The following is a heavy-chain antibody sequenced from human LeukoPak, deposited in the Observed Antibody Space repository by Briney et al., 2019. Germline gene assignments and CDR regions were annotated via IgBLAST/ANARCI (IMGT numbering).Heavy chain of an antibody. V-gene: IGHV3-30*02. CDR3: AKGGRVVVPAAYDY. CDR1: GFTFSGYG. J-gene: IGHJ4*02. Sequence: SGGSLRLSCAASGFTFSGYGMHWVRQAPGKGLEWVAFIRYDGSNKYYADSVKGRFTISRDNSKNTLYLQMNSLRAEDTAVYYCAKGGRVVVPAAYDYWGQGTLVTVSS. CDR2: IRYDGSNK. D-gene: IGHD2-2*01.